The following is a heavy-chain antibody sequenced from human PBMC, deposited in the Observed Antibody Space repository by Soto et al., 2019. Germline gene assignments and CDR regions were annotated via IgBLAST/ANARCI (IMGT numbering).Heavy chain of an antibody. D-gene: IGHD2-15*01. CDR3: ATLRGVAPHSGSPLDS. CDR2: TSYDGNIQ. Sequence: QIQLVESGGGVVQPGRSLRLSCAASGFTFSTYTLHWVRQAPGKGPEWVALTSYDGNIQYYADSVKGRFTISRDNSKHTLYLQMDSLRPEDTAVYYCATLRGVAPHSGSPLDSWGQGTLVTVSS. V-gene: IGHV3-30-3*01. CDR1: GFTFSTYT. J-gene: IGHJ4*02.